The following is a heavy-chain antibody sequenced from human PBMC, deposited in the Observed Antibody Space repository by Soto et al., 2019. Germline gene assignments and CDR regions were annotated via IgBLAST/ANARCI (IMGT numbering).Heavy chain of an antibody. Sequence: EVQLVESGGGLVQPGGSLRLSCAASGFTFSNYWMSWVRQAPGKGLEWVANIKHDGSEKYYVDSVKGRFTISRDNAKNSLYLQMNSLRDEDTAVYYCARYKYDVWSGRSMDVWGQGTTFTVSS. D-gene: IGHD3-3*01. CDR1: GFTFSNYW. V-gene: IGHV3-7*01. CDR2: IKHDGSEK. CDR3: ARYKYDVWSGRSMDV. J-gene: IGHJ6*02.